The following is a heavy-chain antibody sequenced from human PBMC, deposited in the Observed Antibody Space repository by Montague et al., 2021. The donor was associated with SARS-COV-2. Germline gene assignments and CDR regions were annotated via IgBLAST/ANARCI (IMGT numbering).Heavy chain of an antibody. CDR1: SDSISSGGYY. D-gene: IGHD5-24*01. CDR2: IYYSGNT. Sequence: TLSLTCIVSSDSISSGGYYWSWIRQHPGKGLEWIGYIYYSGNTCYNPSLKSRVTISVDTTKNQFSLTLNSVTAADTAVYYCARGPSRLATEECYFGYWGQGTLVSVSS. CDR3: ARGPSRLATEECYFGY. V-gene: IGHV4-31*03. J-gene: IGHJ4*02.